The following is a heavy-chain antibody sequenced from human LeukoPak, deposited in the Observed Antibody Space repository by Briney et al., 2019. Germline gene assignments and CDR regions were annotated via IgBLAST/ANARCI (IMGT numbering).Heavy chain of an antibody. CDR3: AVESIVATIXTEYYFDY. CDR1: GFTFSSYA. D-gene: IGHD5-12*01. CDR2: ISGSGGST. J-gene: IGHJ4*02. Sequence: GGSLRLSCAASGFTFSSYAMSWVRQAPGKGLEWVSAISGSGGSTYYADSVKGRFTISRDNSKNTLYLQMNSLRAEDTAVYYCAVESIVATIXTEYYFDYWGQGTLVTVSS. V-gene: IGHV3-23*01.